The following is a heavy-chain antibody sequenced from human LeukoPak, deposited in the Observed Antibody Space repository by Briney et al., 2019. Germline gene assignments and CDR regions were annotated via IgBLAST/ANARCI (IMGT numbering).Heavy chain of an antibody. CDR3: ARGYDILTGYDNFYYYGMDV. CDR1: GDSVSSNSAA. D-gene: IGHD3-9*01. J-gene: IGHJ6*04. CDR2: TYYRSKWYC. Sequence: SQTLSLTCAISGDSVSSNSAAWNWIRQSSSRGLEWLGRTYYRSKWYCDYAVSVKGRISINPDTSKNQFSLQLNSVSPVDTAVYYCARGYDILTGYDNFYYYGMDVWGKGTTVTVSS. V-gene: IGHV6-1*01.